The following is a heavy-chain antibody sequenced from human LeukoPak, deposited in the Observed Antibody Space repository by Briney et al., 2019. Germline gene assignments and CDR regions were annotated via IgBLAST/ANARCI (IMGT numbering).Heavy chain of an antibody. CDR1: GFTFSSYA. CDR3: TKRAEFGGFDP. V-gene: IGHV3-23*01. J-gene: IGHJ5*02. Sequence: GGSLRLSCAASGFTFSSYALSWVRQAPGKGLEWVSGITGSGLSTYYADSVKGRFTISRDNSKNTLYLQMNSLTAEDTALYYCTKRAEFGGFDPWGQGTLVTVSS. CDR2: ITGSGLST. D-gene: IGHD3-10*01.